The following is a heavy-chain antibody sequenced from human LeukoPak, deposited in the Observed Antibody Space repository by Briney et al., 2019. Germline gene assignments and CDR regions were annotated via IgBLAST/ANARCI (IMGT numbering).Heavy chain of an antibody. CDR1: WCTLSTSRAG. V-gene: IGHV2-5*01. CDR2: ISWNDDK. CDR3: ARYRVLEWVYTPAPYNWFDP. Sequence: SAPTLAHPTQTLTLTCTFSWCTLSTSRAGVGWDHHPQGKAMEWPTLISWNDDKRYSHYQKSRLTITKDTSKTQVVLTMTNMDPVDTATSYCARYRVLEWVYTPAPYNWFDPWGQGTLVTVSS. D-gene: IGHD3-3*01. J-gene: IGHJ5*02.